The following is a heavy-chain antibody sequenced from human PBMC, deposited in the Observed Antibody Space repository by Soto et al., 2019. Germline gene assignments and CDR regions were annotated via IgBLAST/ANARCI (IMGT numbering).Heavy chain of an antibody. V-gene: IGHV4-34*01. D-gene: IGHD3-10*01. CDR1: GGSFSGYY. J-gene: IGHJ4*02. Sequence: QVQLQQWGAGLLKPSETLSLTCAVYGGSFSGYYWSWIRQPPGKGLEWIGEINHSGSTNYNPSLKSRVTISVDTSKNQVSLKLSSVTAADTAVYYCASSRGPRGIRSNVFDYWGQGTLVTVSS. CDR3: ASSRGPRGIRSNVFDY. CDR2: INHSGST.